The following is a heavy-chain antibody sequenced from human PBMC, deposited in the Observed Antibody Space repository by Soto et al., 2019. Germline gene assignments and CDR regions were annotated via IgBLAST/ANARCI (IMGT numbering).Heavy chain of an antibody. CDR1: GRFFLNQD. CDR2: INPFSGTV. J-gene: IGHJ6*04. Sequence: SVEVFCKTSGRFFLNQDISWVPPAPGQRPEWVGGINPFSGTVTYTQRFQGRLTLTADEPTKTAYMELSSLRSEETAVSYRDRRPYHTYDGFFGLHVWGKGTKATVSS. D-gene: IGHD3-3*01. CDR3: DRRPYHTYDGFFGLHV. V-gene: IGHV1-69*01.